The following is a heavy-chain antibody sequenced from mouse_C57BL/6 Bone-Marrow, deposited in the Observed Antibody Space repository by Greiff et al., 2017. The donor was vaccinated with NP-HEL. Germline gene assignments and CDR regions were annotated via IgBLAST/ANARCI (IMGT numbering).Heavy chain of an antibody. Sequence: VQLQQSGAELVRPGTSVKVSCKASGYAFTNYLIEWVKQRPGQGLEWIGVINPGSGGTNYNEKFKGKATLTADKSSSTAYMQLSSLTSEDSAVYFCAKGLVFAYWGQGTLVTVSA. D-gene: IGHD2-2*01. J-gene: IGHJ3*01. V-gene: IGHV1-54*01. CDR2: INPGSGGT. CDR1: GYAFTNYL. CDR3: AKGLVFAY.